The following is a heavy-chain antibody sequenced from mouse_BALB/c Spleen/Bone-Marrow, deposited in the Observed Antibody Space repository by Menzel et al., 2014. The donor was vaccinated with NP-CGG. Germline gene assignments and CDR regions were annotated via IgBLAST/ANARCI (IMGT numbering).Heavy chain of an antibody. CDR2: INPSTGYT. Sequence: SGAELAKPGASVKMSCKASGCTFTNYWMHWVKQRPGQGLEWIGYINPSTGYTEYNQKFKDKATLTADKPSSTAYMQLSSLTSXDSAVYYCARIYYYGRDYWGQGXTLAVSS. CDR3: ARIYYYGRDY. D-gene: IGHD1-1*01. V-gene: IGHV1-7*01. J-gene: IGHJ2*01. CDR1: GCTFTNYW.